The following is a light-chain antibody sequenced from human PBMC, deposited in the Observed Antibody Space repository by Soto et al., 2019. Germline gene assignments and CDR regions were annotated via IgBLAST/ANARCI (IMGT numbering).Light chain of an antibody. Sequence: EVVLTQSPAALSLSPGERATLSCRASQSVSPYLAWYQQKPGQAPRLLIYDASNRATGIPVRFSGSGSGTDFTLTISSLEPEDFGVYYCQQHGKWPLTFGGGTKVEIK. CDR3: QQHGKWPLT. CDR1: QSVSPY. CDR2: DAS. J-gene: IGKJ4*01. V-gene: IGKV3-11*01.